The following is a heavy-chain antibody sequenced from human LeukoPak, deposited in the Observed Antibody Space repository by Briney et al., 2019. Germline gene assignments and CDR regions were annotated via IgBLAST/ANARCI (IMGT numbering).Heavy chain of an antibody. J-gene: IGHJ4*02. Sequence: PGGSLRLSCAASGFTFSNAWMSWVRQAPGKGLEWVGRIKSKTDGGTTDYAAPVKGRFTISRDDSNNTLYLQMNSLKTEDTAVYYGTTDGVLLWFGELGDYWGQGTLVTVSS. CDR3: TTDGVLLWFGELGDY. CDR1: GFTFSNAW. V-gene: IGHV3-15*01. D-gene: IGHD3-10*01. CDR2: IKSKTDGGTT.